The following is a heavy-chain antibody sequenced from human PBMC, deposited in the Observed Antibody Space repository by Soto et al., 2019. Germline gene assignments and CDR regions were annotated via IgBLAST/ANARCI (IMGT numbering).Heavy chain of an antibody. CDR1: GGSVSSGDYY. V-gene: IGHV4-30-4*01. CDR3: ARASDILYGMDV. D-gene: IGHD3-9*01. J-gene: IGHJ6*02. CDR2: IYYSGST. Sequence: SETLSLTCTVSGGSVSSGDYYWSWIRQPPGKGLEWIGYIYYSGSTYYNPSLKSRVTISVDTSKNQFSLKLSSVTAADTAVYYCARASDILYGMDVWGQGTTVTVSS.